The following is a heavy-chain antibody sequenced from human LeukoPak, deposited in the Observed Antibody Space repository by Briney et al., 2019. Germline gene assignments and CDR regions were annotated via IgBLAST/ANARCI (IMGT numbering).Heavy chain of an antibody. CDR3: ASGAAYCGGHWYFDL. D-gene: IGHD1-26*01. CDR1: GYSISSGYY. CDR2: IYHCGKS. J-gene: IGHJ2*01. V-gene: IGHV4-38-2*02. Sequence: SETLSLTCSVSGYSISSGYYWDWIRPPPGKGLEWIAIIYHCGKSYYNQSLESRVTISVDTSKNQFYLKISSVTSADTAVYYCASGAAYCGGHWYFDLLGRGTLVTVSS.